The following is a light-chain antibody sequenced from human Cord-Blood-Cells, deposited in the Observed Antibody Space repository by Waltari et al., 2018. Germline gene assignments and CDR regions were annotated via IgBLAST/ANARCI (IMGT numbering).Light chain of an antibody. Sequence: QSALTQPASVSGSPGQSITISCTGTSSDVGSYNLVSWYQQHPGKAPKLMIYEVSKRPSGVSNRFPDSKSGNTASLTISGLQAEDEADYYCCSYAGSSTYVVFGGGTKLTVL. J-gene: IGLJ2*01. V-gene: IGLV2-23*02. CDR2: EVS. CDR3: CSYAGSSTYVV. CDR1: SSDVGSYNL.